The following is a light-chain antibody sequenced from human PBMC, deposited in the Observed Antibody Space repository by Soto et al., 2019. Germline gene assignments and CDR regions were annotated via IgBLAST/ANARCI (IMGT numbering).Light chain of an antibody. CDR1: QSVLYSSNNKNY. CDR2: WAS. CDR3: QQYYSTLAYT. V-gene: IGKV4-1*01. Sequence: DIVMTQSPDSLAVSLGERATINCKSSQSVLYSSNNKNYLAWYQQKPGQPPKLLIYWASTRESGVPDRFSGSGSGTDFTFTISSLQAEDVAVYYCQQYYSTLAYTFGQGTKLEIK. J-gene: IGKJ2*01.